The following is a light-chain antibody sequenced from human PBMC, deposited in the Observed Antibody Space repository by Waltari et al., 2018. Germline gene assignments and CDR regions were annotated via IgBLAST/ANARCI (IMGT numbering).Light chain of an antibody. CDR3: QSYDTRLSASVI. V-gene: IGLV1-40*01. CDR2: AST. J-gene: IGLJ2*01. Sequence: QSVLTQPPSVSGAPGQTVTISCIGGSPNIGAGYDVPWYQQLPQTAPKLLIYASTNRTPGITDRFSGSKSGTSASLGITGLQIEDEAVYYCQSYDTRLSASVIFGGGTELTVL. CDR1: SPNIGAGYD.